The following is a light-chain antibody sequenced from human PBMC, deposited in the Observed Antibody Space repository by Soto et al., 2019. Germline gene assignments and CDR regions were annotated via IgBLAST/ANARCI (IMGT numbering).Light chain of an antibody. J-gene: IGLJ1*01. V-gene: IGLV2-14*03. CDR1: TSDVGFYHY. CDR3: SSYASISTLYV. Sequence: QSALTQPASVSGSPGQSITISCAGITSDVGFYHYVSWYQHHPGKAPKLLIFSVSSRPSGVPNRFSGSKSGNTASLTISGLQAEDEADYYYSSYASISTLYVFGTGTQLTVL. CDR2: SVS.